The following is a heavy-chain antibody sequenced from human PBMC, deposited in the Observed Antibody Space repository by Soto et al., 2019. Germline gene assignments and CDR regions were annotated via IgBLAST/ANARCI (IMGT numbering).Heavy chain of an antibody. CDR1: GGSISSSNW. CDR2: IYHSGST. Sequence: SETLSLTCAVSGGSISSSNWWSWVRQPPGKGLEWIGEIYHSGSTNYNPSLKSRVTISVDKSKNQFSLKLSSVTAADTAVYYCARGMVRGVIINHDYYGMDVWGQGTTVT. CDR3: ARGMVRGVIINHDYYGMDV. J-gene: IGHJ6*02. D-gene: IGHD3-10*01. V-gene: IGHV4-4*02.